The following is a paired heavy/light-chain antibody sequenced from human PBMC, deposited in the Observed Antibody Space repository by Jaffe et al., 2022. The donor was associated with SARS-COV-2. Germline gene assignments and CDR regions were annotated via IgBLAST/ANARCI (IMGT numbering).Light chain of an antibody. V-gene: IGKV3-15*01. CDR2: GAS. CDR1: QNIRSY. J-gene: IGKJ4*01. CDR3: QQYHNWPLT. Sequence: EILMTQSPVTLSLSPGERASLSCRASQNIRSYLAWYQQKPGQAPRLLISGASTRATGIPARFSGSASATEFTLTISSLQSEDFAVYYCQQYHNWPLTFGGGTTVEIK.
Heavy chain of an antibody. Sequence: QLRLQESGPGLVKPSETLSLTCTVSGDSISSSSHYWVWIRQAPGKGLEWIGSIYYSGDTNDNPSLTSRVTISVDTSKSQFSLRLSSVTAADTAVYYCARRPYYHAMDVWGQGTTVTVSS. V-gene: IGHV4-39*01. J-gene: IGHJ6*02. CDR3: ARRPYYHAMDV. CDR2: IYYSGDT. CDR1: GDSISSSSHY.